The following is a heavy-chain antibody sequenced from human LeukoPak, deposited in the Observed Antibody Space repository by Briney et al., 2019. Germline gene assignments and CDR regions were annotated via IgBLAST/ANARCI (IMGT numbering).Heavy chain of an antibody. CDR1: VGSFSGYY. CDR2: INHSGST. D-gene: IGHD4-17*01. CDR3: ARGLDDYGARRVDY. V-gene: IGHV4-34*01. J-gene: IGHJ4*02. Sequence: PSETLSLTCAVYVGSFSGYYWSWIPQPPGKGLEWIAQINHSGSTNYNPSLKSRVTISVDTSKTQFSLKLSSVTAADTAVYYCARGLDDYGARRVDYWGQGTLVTVSS.